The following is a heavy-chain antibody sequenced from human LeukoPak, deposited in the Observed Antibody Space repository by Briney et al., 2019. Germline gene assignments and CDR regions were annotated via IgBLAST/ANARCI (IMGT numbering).Heavy chain of an antibody. V-gene: IGHV4-39*01. CDR1: GGSISSSTYS. CDR2: IYYSGST. CDR3: AKTGWLLGHFDY. D-gene: IGHD3-22*01. Sequence: SETLSLTCTVSGGSISSSTYSWGWIRQPPGKGLEWIGSIYYSGSTYYNPSLKSRVTMSVGTSKTQFSLDLSSVTAADTAVYYCAKTGWLLGHFDYWGQGTLVTVSS. J-gene: IGHJ4*02.